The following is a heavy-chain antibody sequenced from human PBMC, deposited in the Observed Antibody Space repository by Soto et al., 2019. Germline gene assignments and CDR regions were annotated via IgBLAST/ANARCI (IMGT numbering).Heavy chain of an antibody. CDR3: VREERIAAPQLDY. CDR2: IHNSGTS. J-gene: IGHJ4*02. CDR1: GDSIQRRAYP. D-gene: IGHD6-6*01. V-gene: IGHV4-30-4*01. Sequence: SLSNTVSGDSIQRRAYPWSWTRQSPAKGLEWIGYIHNSGTSFYNPSLRGRVTVTLDTSRSQFSLTLASVTAADTAVYYCVREERIAAPQLDYWGQG.